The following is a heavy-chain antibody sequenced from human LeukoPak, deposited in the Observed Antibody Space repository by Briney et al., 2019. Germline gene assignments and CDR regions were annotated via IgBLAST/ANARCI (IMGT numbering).Heavy chain of an antibody. CDR2: INPNSGGT. CDR1: GYTFTGYY. Sequence: ASVKVSCKASGYTFTGYYMHWVRQAPGQGLEWKGWINPNSGGTNYAQKFQGRVTMTRDTSISTAYMELSRLRSDDTAVYYCAREGVFSGDWCDYWGQGTLVTVSS. V-gene: IGHV1-2*02. CDR3: AREGVFSGDWCDY. J-gene: IGHJ4*02. D-gene: IGHD7-27*01.